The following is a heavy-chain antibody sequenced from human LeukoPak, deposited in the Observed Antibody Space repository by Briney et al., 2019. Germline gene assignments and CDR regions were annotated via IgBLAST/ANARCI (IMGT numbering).Heavy chain of an antibody. CDR1: GFTFSSYG. CDR3: ARDGGRTYYYDSSGYYQPIWGAFVI. V-gene: IGHV3-33*01. D-gene: IGHD3-22*01. J-gene: IGHJ3*02. CDR2: IWYDGSNK. Sequence: GGSLRLSCAASGFTFSSYGMHWVRQAPGKGLEWVAVIWYDGSNKYYADSVKGRFTISRDNSKNTLYLQMNSLRAEDTAVYYCARDGGRTYYYDSSGYYQPIWGAFVIWGQGTMVTVSS.